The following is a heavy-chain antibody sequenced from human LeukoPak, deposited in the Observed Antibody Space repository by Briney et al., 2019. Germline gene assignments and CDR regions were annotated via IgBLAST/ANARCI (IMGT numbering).Heavy chain of an antibody. V-gene: IGHV1-2*02. CDR2: INPNSGGT. D-gene: IGHD6-19*01. J-gene: IGHJ4*02. Sequence: ASVKVSCKASGYTFTSYYIHWVRQAPGQGLEWMGWINPNSGGTNYAQKFQGRVTMTRDTSISTAYMELSRLRSDDTAVYYCARDCYSSGCLDYWGQGTLVTVSS. CDR1: GYTFTSYY. CDR3: ARDCYSSGCLDY.